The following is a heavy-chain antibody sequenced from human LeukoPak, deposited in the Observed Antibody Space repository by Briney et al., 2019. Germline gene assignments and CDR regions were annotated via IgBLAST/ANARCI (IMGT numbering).Heavy chain of an antibody. CDR1: GFTFSSYA. V-gene: IGHV3-23*01. CDR3: ARDFDRAGDYHHFDY. Sequence: PGGSLRLSCAASGFTFSSYAMSWVRQAPGKGLAWVSTISGGSGSTYCADSVKGRFTISRDNAKNSPYLQMDSLRAEDTAVYYCARDFDRAGDYHHFDYWGQGTLVTVSS. D-gene: IGHD3-9*01. CDR2: ISGGSGST. J-gene: IGHJ4*02.